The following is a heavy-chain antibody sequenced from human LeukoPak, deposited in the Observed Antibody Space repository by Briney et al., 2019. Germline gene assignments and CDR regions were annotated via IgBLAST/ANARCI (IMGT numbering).Heavy chain of an antibody. Sequence: SSETLSLTCTVSGGSIRSYYWSWIRQPPGKGLEWIGYIYYSGSTNYNPSLKSRVTISVDTSKNQFSLRLSSVTAADTAVYYCARHDSSPFFPEGGFDPWGQGTLVTVSS. V-gene: IGHV4-59*08. CDR2: IYYSGST. D-gene: IGHD6-6*01. CDR3: ARHDSSPFFPEGGFDP. J-gene: IGHJ5*02. CDR1: GGSIRSYY.